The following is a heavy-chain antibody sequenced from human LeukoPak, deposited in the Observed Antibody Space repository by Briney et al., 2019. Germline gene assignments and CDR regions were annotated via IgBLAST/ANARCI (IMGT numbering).Heavy chain of an antibody. CDR3: ACVTTVVTGFDY. CDR1: GGTFSSYA. D-gene: IGHD4-23*01. CDR2: IIPIFGTA. V-gene: IGHV1-69*05. Sequence: GASVKVSCKASGGTFSSYAISWVRQPPAQGLEWMGGIIPIFGTANYAQKFQGRVTITTDGSTSTAYMELSSLRSEDTAVYYCACVTTVVTGFDYWGEGTLVTVSS. J-gene: IGHJ4*02.